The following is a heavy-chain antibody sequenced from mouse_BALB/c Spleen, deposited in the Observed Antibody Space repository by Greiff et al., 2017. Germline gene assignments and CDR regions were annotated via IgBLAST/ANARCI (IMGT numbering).Heavy chain of an antibody. CDR1: GFTFTDYY. CDR2: IRNKANGYTT. V-gene: IGHV7-3*02. D-gene: IGHD1-1*01. J-gene: IGHJ1*01. CDR3: ARYGSSYGWYFDV. Sequence: EVKVVESGGGLVQPGGSLRLSCATSGFTFTDYYMSWVRQPPGKALEWLGFIRNKANGYTTEYSASVKGRFTISRDNSQSILYLQMNTLRAEDSATYYGARYGSSYGWYFDVWGAGTTVTVSS.